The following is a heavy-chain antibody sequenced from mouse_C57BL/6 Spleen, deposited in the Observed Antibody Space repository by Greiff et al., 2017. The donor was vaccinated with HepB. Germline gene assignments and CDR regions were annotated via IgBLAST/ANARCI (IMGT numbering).Heavy chain of an antibody. D-gene: IGHD1-1*01. CDR1: GYTFTDYY. CDR3: ARRGSSCFDY. V-gene: IGHV1-26*01. CDR2: INPNNGGT. J-gene: IGHJ2*01. Sequence: EVQLQQSGPELVKPGASVKISCKASGYTFTDYYMNWVKQSHGKSLEWIGDINPNNGGTSYNQKFKGKATLTVDKSSSTAYMELRSLTSEDSAVYYCARRGSSCFDYWGQGTTLTVSS.